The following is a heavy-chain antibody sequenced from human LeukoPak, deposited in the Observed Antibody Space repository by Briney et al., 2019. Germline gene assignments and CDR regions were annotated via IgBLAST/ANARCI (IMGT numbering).Heavy chain of an antibody. Sequence: PSETLSLTCTVSGGSISSYYWSWIRQPPGKGLEWIGYIYYSGSTNYNPSLKSRVTISVDTSKNQFSLKLSSVTAADTAVYYCARTAGQYYYDSSGYPYTFDYWGQGTLVTVSS. J-gene: IGHJ4*02. CDR2: IYYSGST. CDR3: ARTAGQYYYDSSGYPYTFDY. CDR1: GGSISSYY. D-gene: IGHD3-22*01. V-gene: IGHV4-59*08.